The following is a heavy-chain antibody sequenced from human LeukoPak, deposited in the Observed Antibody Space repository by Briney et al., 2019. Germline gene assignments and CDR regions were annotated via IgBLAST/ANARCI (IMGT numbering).Heavy chain of an antibody. CDR1: GYTFNDYY. V-gene: IGHV1-2*02. CDR2: INPNSAGT. Sequence: ASVKLSCKASGYTFNDYYMHWVRQAPGQGLEWMGWINPNSAGTKYVQQFQGRVTMTRDTSISTAYMELTSLRSDDTAVYYCAKPRAGDRDAFDIWGQGTMVIVSS. D-gene: IGHD2-21*02. J-gene: IGHJ3*02. CDR3: AKPRAGDRDAFDI.